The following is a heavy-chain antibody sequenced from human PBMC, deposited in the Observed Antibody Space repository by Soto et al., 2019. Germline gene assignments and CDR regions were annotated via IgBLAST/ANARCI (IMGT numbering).Heavy chain of an antibody. CDR3: AKSHPLAMYSSGWYDY. J-gene: IGHJ4*02. Sequence: SLRLSCAASGFTFSSYAMSWVRQAPGKGLEWVSAISGSGGSTYYADSVKGRFTISRDNSKNTLYLQMNSLRAEDTAVYYCAKSHPLAMYSSGWYDYWGQGTLVTVSS. V-gene: IGHV3-23*01. CDR2: ISGSGGST. CDR1: GFTFSSYA. D-gene: IGHD6-19*01.